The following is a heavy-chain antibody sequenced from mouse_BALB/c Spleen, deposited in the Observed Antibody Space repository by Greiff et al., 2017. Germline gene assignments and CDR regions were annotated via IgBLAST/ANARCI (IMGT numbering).Heavy chain of an antibody. Sequence: EVKLVESGPGLVKPSQSLSLTCTVTGYSITSDYAWNSIRQLPGNKLEWMGYISYSGSTSYNPSLKSRSSITRDTSKNQFFLQLNSVTTEDTATYYCARAINYYGVDYWGQGTTLTVSS. CDR1: GYSITSDYA. V-gene: IGHV3-2*02. CDR2: ISYSGST. CDR3: ARAINYYGVDY. D-gene: IGHD1-1*01. J-gene: IGHJ2*01.